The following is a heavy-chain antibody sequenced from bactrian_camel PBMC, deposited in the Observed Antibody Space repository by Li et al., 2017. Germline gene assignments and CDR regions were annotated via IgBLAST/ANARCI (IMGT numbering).Heavy chain of an antibody. D-gene: IGHD2*01. CDR1: GDNRWRTC. J-gene: IGHJ4*01. Sequence: VQLVESGGGSVQAGGSLSLSCVASGDNRWRTCMAWFRQVPGKGREGVATLSRASGGTVYADSVRGRFTISQDNAKNTLYLQMNSLKPEDTAMYYCATPRYNDGYYYTFGDWGQGTQVTVS. V-gene: IGHV3S31*01. CDR3: ATPRYNDGYYYTFGD. CDR2: LSRASGGT.